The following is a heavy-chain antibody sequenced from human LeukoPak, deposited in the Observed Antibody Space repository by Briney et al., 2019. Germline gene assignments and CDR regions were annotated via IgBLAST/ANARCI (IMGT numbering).Heavy chain of an antibody. CDR2: ISGSGGST. CDR1: GFTFSSYA. CDR3: AKSDLSHGSGSYDH. V-gene: IGHV3-23*01. J-gene: IGHJ4*02. Sequence: GGSLRLPCAASGFTFSSYAMSWVRQAPGKGLEWVSAISGSGGSTYYADSVKGRFTISRDNSKNTLYLQMNSLRAEDTAVYYCAKSDLSHGSGSYDHWGQGTLVTVSS. D-gene: IGHD3-10*01.